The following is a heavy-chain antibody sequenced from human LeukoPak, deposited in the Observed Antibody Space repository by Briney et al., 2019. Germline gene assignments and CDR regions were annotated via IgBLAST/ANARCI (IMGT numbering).Heavy chain of an antibody. D-gene: IGHD6-25*01. V-gene: IGHV4-39*07. CDR3: AREPTNSSGYYYYYMDV. Sequence: SETLSLTCTVSSGSISTSNYYWGWVRQPPGKALEWIGNIFYSGSTYYSPSLKSRVTISLDTSRNQFSLKLNSVTAADTAVYYCAREPTNSSGYYYYYMDVWGKGTTVTVSS. J-gene: IGHJ6*03. CDR2: IFYSGST. CDR1: SGSISTSNYY.